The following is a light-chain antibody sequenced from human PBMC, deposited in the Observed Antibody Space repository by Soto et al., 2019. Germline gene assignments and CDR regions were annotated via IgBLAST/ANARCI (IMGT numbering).Light chain of an antibody. J-gene: IGKJ5*01. V-gene: IGKV1-9*01. CDR1: QDISNY. CDR3: QQLNSYPT. CDR2: AAS. Sequence: DIQMTQSPSSLSSSVGDRVTIACQASQDISNYLNWYQKTPGKAPKLLIYAASTLQSGVPSRFSGSGSGTDFTLTISSLQPEDFATYYCQQLNSYPTFGQGTRLEIK.